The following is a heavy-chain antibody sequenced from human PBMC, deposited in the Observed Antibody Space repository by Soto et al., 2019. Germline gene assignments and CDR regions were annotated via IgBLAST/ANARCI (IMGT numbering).Heavy chain of an antibody. Sequence: GGSLRLSCAASGFTFSDYYMSWIRQAPGKGLEWVSYISSSGSTIYYADSVKGRFTISRDNAKNSLYLQMNSLRAEDTAVYYCASSFSGSYYYYYGMDVWGQGTTVTVSS. CDR3: ASSFSGSYYYYYGMDV. D-gene: IGHD1-26*01. V-gene: IGHV3-11*01. CDR2: ISSSGSTI. J-gene: IGHJ6*02. CDR1: GFTFSDYY.